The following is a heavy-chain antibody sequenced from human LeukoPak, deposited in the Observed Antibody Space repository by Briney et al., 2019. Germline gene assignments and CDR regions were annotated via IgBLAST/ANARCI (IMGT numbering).Heavy chain of an antibody. CDR3: ARSLGYFDWFLGDYFDY. Sequence: ASVKVSCKASGGTFSSYAISWVRQAPGQGLEWMGRIIPILGIANYAQKFQGRVTITADRSTSTAYMELSSLRSEDTAVYYCARSLGYFDWFLGDYFDYWGQGTLVTVSS. CDR2: IIPILGIA. V-gene: IGHV1-69*04. J-gene: IGHJ4*02. CDR1: GGTFSSYA. D-gene: IGHD3-9*01.